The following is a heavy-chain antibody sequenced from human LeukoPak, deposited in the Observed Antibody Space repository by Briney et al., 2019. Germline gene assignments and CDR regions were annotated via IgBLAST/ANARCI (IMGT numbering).Heavy chain of an antibody. D-gene: IGHD2-2*01. CDR2: LYSDGNT. Sequence: TGGSLRLSCAASGFTIITIDMSCVRQAPGKGLEWVSVLYSDGNTKYADSVQGRFTISRDNSKNTLYLEMNSLSPDDTAVYYCARGVEPPAANTLACWGQGTLVTVSS. V-gene: IGHV3-53*01. CDR1: GFTIITID. CDR3: ARGVEPPAANTLAC. J-gene: IGHJ4*02.